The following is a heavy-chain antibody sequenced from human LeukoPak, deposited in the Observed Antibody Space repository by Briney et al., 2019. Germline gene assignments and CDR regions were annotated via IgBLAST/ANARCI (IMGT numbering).Heavy chain of an antibody. D-gene: IGHD6-19*01. Sequence: TTSETLSLTCTVSGGSISSSSYYWGWIRQPPGKELEWIGSIYYSGSTYYNPSLKSRVTISVDTSKNQFSVKLSSVTAADTAVYYCARSIRGYSSGWYYFDYWGQGTLITVSS. J-gene: IGHJ4*02. CDR1: GGSISSSSYY. V-gene: IGHV4-39*07. CDR3: ARSIRGYSSGWYYFDY. CDR2: IYYSGST.